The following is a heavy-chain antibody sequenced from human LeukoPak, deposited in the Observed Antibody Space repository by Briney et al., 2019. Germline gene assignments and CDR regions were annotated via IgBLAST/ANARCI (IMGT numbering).Heavy chain of an antibody. Sequence: PSETLSLTCTVSGGSISSYYWSWIRQPPGKGLEWIGSIYYSGSTYYNPSLKSRVTISVDTSKNQFSLKLSSVTAADTAVYYCARGYSNYGNWFDPWGQGTLVTVSS. D-gene: IGHD4-11*01. V-gene: IGHV4-39*07. CDR2: IYYSGST. CDR3: ARGYSNYGNWFDP. CDR1: GGSISSYY. J-gene: IGHJ5*02.